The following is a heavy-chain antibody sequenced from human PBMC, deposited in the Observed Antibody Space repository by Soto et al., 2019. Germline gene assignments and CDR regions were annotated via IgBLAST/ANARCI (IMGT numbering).Heavy chain of an antibody. CDR2: IYYSGST. CDR3: ARDHYYDSNSGLDY. V-gene: IGHV4-30-4*01. J-gene: IGHJ4*02. D-gene: IGHD3-22*01. Sequence: SETLSLTCTVSGGSISSGDYYWSWIRQPPGKGLEWIGYIYYSGSTYYNPSLKSRVTISVDTSKNQFSLKLSSVTAADAAVYYCARDHYYDSNSGLDYWGQGTLVTVSS. CDR1: GGSISSGDYY.